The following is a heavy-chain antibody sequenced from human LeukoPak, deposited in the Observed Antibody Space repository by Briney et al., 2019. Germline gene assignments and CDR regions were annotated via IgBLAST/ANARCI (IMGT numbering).Heavy chain of an antibody. D-gene: IGHD2-15*01. V-gene: IGHV1-69*13. J-gene: IGHJ4*02. Sequence: GASVKVSCKASGGTSSSHVISWVRQAPGQGLEWMGGIMPIFGTAKYAQKFQGRGTITADESTGTAYMELTSLRSEDTAVYYCARATLYPPTPVAFDSWGQGTLVTVSS. CDR3: ARATLYPPTPVAFDS. CDR2: IMPIFGTA. CDR1: GGTSSSHV.